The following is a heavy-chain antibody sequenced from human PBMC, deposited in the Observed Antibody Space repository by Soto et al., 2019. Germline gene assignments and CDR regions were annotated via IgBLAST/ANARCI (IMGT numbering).Heavy chain of an antibody. Sequence: QLQLQESGSGLLEPSQTLSLTCVVSGDSISSSGYSWNWIRQAPGRRLEWIGFFLYTGTTSYVPSLKSRVTISADKCKNQVSLQLTSVTAAETAVYSCARGGGLADCGGYCPPDYWGQGSLVTVS. J-gene: IGHJ4*02. CDR2: FLYTGTT. D-gene: IGHD2-21*02. V-gene: IGHV4-30-2*01. CDR3: ARGGGLADCGGYCPPDY. CDR1: GDSISSSGYS.